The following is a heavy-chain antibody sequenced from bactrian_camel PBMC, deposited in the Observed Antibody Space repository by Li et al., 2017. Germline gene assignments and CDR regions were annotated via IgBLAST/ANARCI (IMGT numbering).Heavy chain of an antibody. CDR2: ITASGTT. Sequence: VQLVESGGALVQPGGPLRLSCVASGFPLSANHMSWVRQPVGKKLEWVSSITASGTTSHSNSVRGRFTISQDNAKNTLYLQLNSLQTEDTAMHYCLSSLGSDEGYWGQGTQVTVS. V-gene: IGHV3S40*01. J-gene: IGHJ4*01. CDR1: GFPLSANH. D-gene: IGHD5*01. CDR3: LSSLGSDEGY.